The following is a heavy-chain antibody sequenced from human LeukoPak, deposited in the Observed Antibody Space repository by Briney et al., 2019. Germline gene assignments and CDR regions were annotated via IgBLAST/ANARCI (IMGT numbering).Heavy chain of an antibody. Sequence: GGSLRLSCAATGLTVSSNSMTWVRQAPGKGLEWVSLIYSAGTTFYADSVKGRFTTSGDSSKNTLYLQMNSVRADDTAVYFCARALSSAYSYAMDVWGQGTPVTVSS. CDR3: ARALSSAYSYAMDV. V-gene: IGHV3-53*01. J-gene: IGHJ6*02. CDR2: IYSAGTT. CDR1: GLTVSSNS. D-gene: IGHD6-25*01.